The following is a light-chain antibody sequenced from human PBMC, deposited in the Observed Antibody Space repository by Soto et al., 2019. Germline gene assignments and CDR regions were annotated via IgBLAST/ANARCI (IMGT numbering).Light chain of an antibody. CDR1: QSISTE. CDR2: SAS. J-gene: IGKJ2*01. V-gene: IGKV3-15*01. CDR3: QQGHNWPLT. Sequence: EIVMTQSPATLSVSPGERATLSCRASQSISTELAWYQQKPGQPPRLLIYSASNRATGVPARFTGSGSGSEFTLTISWLQSEDFAVYYCQQGHNWPLTFGQGTRLEI.